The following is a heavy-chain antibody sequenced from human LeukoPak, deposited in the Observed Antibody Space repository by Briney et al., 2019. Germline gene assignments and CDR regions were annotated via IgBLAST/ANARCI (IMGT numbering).Heavy chain of an antibody. CDR3: AKVIVVPAAKYFDY. J-gene: IGHJ4*02. D-gene: IGHD2-2*01. Sequence: QTGGSLRLSCVASGFTFSSYAMSWVRQAPGKGLEWVSTLSSDSGTTYYADSVKGRFTISSDNSKSNLYLQMNSLRAEDTAVYYCAKVIVVPAAKYFDYWGQGTLVTVSS. V-gene: IGHV3-23*01. CDR1: GFTFSSYA. CDR2: LSSDSGTT.